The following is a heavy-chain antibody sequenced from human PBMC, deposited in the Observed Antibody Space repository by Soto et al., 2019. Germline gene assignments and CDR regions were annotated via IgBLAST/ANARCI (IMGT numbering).Heavy chain of an antibody. CDR1: GFTFSSYS. J-gene: IGHJ6*02. V-gene: IGHV3-30-3*01. CDR2: ISYDGSDK. Sequence: QVQLVESGGGVVQPGRSLRLSCAASGFTFSSYSMHWVRQAPGKGLEWVAVISYDGSDKYYADSVKGRFTISRDNSKNTVYLQMNSLRAEDTAVYYCAREAGVYGSGSYGMDVWGQGTTVTVSS. D-gene: IGHD3-10*01. CDR3: AREAGVYGSGSYGMDV.